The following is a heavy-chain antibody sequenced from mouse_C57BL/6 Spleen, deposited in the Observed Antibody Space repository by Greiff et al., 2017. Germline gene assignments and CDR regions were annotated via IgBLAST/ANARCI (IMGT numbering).Heavy chain of an antibody. CDR2: ISDGGSYT. J-gene: IGHJ2*01. CDR3: ARRDYGTLYFDY. D-gene: IGHD1-1*01. CDR1: GFTFSSYA. Sequence: EVNLVESGGGLVKPGGSLKLSCAASGFTFSSYAMSWVRQTPEKRLEWVATISDGGSYTYYPDNVKGRFTISRDNAKNNLYLQMSHLKSEDTAMYYCARRDYGTLYFDYWGQGTTLTVSS. V-gene: IGHV5-4*03.